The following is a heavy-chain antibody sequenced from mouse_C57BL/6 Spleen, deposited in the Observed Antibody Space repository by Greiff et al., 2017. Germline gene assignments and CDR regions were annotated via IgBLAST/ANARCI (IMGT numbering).Heavy chain of an antibody. CDR1: GYTFTSYW. V-gene: IGHV1-52*01. D-gene: IGHD1-1*01. CDR2: IDPSDSET. CDR3: ARTYYYGSSYDALDS. Sequence: QVQLQQPGAELVRPGSSVKLSCKASGYTFTSYWMHWVKQRPIQGLEWIGHIDPSDSETHFNQKFKDKATLTVEKSARTAYMQRSSLTSEDSAVYYCARTYYYGSSYDALDSWGQGTSVTVSS. J-gene: IGHJ4*01.